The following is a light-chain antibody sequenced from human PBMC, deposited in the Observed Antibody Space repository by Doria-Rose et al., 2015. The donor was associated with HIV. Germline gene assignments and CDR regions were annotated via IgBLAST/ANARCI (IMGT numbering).Light chain of an antibody. CDR3: QSYDSRLSVYV. Sequence: QPVPTQPPSVSGAPGQRVAISCTGSSSNIGAGFDVDWYPQVPRTDTQTLIHGNTNRPSGVPDRFSGSKSGTSASLAISGLRAEDEADYYCQSYDSRLSVYVFGTGTKVTVL. CDR2: GNT. CDR1: SSNIGAGFD. J-gene: IGLJ1*01. V-gene: IGLV1-40*01.